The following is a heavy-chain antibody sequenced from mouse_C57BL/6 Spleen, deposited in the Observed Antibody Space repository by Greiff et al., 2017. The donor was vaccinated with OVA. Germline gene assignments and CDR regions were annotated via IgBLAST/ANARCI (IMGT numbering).Heavy chain of an antibody. CDR1: GYTFTSYW. V-gene: IGHV1-69*01. CDR3: ARSGYGSKYFDV. CDR2: IDPSDSYT. J-gene: IGHJ1*03. D-gene: IGHD1-1*01. Sequence: QVQLQQPGAELVMPGASVKLSCKASGYTFTSYWMHWVKQRPGQGLEWIGEIDPSDSYTNYNQKFKGKSTLPVDKSSSTAYMQLSSLTSEDSAVYYCARSGYGSKYFDVWGTGTTVTVSS.